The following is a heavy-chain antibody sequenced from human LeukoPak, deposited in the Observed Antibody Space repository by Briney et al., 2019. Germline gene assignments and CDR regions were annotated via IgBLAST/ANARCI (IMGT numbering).Heavy chain of an antibody. CDR2: ISSSSSYI. J-gene: IGHJ4*02. CDR3: ASPFVCVDTAMDAGCYFDY. CDR1: GFTFRSYS. Sequence: GGSLRLSXAASGFTFRSYSMNWVRQAPGKGLEWVSSISSSSSYIYYADSVKGRFTISRDNAKNSLYLQMNSLRAEDTAVYYCASPFVCVDTAMDAGCYFDYWGQGTLVTVSS. D-gene: IGHD5-18*01. V-gene: IGHV3-21*01.